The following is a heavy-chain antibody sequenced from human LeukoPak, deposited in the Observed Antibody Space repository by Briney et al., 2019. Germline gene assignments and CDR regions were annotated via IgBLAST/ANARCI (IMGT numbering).Heavy chain of an antibody. CDR2: IYGGGST. J-gene: IGHJ4*02. Sequence: PGGSLRLSCAASGFTFDDYAMHWVRQAPGKGLEWVSVIYGGGSTYYADSVKGRFTISRDTPKNTLYLQMNSLRVEDAAVYYCASWPGGWYGEDSWGQGTLVTVSS. CDR1: GFTFDDYA. D-gene: IGHD6-19*01. CDR3: ASWPGGWYGEDS. V-gene: IGHV3-53*01.